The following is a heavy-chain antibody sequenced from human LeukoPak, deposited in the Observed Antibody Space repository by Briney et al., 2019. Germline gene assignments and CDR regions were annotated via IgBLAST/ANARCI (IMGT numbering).Heavy chain of an antibody. D-gene: IGHD6-6*01. Sequence: SETLSLTCAVYGGSFSGYYWSWIRQPPGKGLEWIGEINHSGSTNYNPSLKSRVTISVDTSKNQCSLKLSSVTAADTAVYYCARGARAARPFDYWGQGTLVTVSS. CDR2: INHSGST. CDR3: ARGARAARPFDY. CDR1: GGSFSGYY. J-gene: IGHJ4*02. V-gene: IGHV4-34*01.